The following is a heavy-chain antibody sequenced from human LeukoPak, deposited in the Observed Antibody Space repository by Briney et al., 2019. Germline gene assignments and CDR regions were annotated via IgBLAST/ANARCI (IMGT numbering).Heavy chain of an antibody. Sequence: PGGSLRLSCAASGFTFSNYAMNWVRQAPGRGLEWVSVIYSDGDTSYADSVKGRFTIPRDISKNTLYLQMHSLRAEDTAVYYCATPSGGSSGQGTLVTVSS. V-gene: IGHV3-66*01. D-gene: IGHD6-25*01. J-gene: IGHJ5*02. CDR1: GFTFSNYA. CDR2: IYSDGDT. CDR3: ATPSGGS.